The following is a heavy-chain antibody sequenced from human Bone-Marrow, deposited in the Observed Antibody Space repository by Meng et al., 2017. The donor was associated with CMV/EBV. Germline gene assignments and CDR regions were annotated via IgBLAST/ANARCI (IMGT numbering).Heavy chain of an antibody. Sequence: EWVANIKQDGSEKYYVDSVKGRFTISRDNAKNSLYLQMNSLRAEDTAVYYCARDGGLPDAFDIWGQGTMVTVSS. CDR2: IKQDGSEK. CDR3: ARDGGLPDAFDI. V-gene: IGHV3-7*01. D-gene: IGHD3-3*01. J-gene: IGHJ3*02.